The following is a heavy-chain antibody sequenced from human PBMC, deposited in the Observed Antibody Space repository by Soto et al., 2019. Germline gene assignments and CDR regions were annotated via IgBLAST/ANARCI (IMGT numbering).Heavy chain of an antibody. V-gene: IGHV3-33*01. CDR1: GFICISYR. D-gene: IGHD3-9*01. Sequence: PWWSLRLWFAASGFICISYRMHWFRQAPGKGLEWVAVIRYDGSNKYYADSVKGRFTISRDNYKNTLYLQMNSLRAEDTAVYYCARDALMTGLDYWGQGTLVTVSS. CDR3: ARDALMTGLDY. J-gene: IGHJ4*02. CDR2: IRYDGSNK.